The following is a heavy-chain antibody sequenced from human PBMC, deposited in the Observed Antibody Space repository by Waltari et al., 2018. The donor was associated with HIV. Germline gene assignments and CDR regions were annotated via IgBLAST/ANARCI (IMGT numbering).Heavy chain of an antibody. J-gene: IGHJ4*02. CDR1: GYTFTSYG. CDR2: ISAYNGNT. D-gene: IGHD3-10*01. Sequence: QVQLVQSGAEVKKPGASVKVSCKASGYTFTSYGISWVRQAPGQGLEWMGWISAYNGNTNYAQKLQGRVTMTTDTSTSTGYMELRSLRSDDTAVYYCARDKTTYYYGSGVSYWGQGTLVTVSS. CDR3: ARDKTTYYYGSGVSY. V-gene: IGHV1-18*01.